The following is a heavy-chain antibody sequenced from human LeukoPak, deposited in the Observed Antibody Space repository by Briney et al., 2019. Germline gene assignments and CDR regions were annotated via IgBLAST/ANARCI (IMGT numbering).Heavy chain of an antibody. Sequence: PGGSLRLSCAASGFTVSSNYMSWVRQAPGKGLEWVSLIYSGGSTYYADSVKGRITISRDNSKNTLYLQMNSLRAEDTAVYYCARDLIAVAGYIDYWGQGTLVTVSS. D-gene: IGHD6-19*01. CDR2: IYSGGST. CDR3: ARDLIAVAGYIDY. CDR1: GFTVSSNY. J-gene: IGHJ4*02. V-gene: IGHV3-66*01.